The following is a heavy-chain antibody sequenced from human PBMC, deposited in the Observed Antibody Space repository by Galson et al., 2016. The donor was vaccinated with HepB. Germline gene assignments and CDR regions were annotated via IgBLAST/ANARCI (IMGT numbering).Heavy chain of an antibody. J-gene: IGHJ4*02. Sequence: SLRLSCAASGFTFSSYIMHWIRQVPGKGLEWVASISGSSSNTNYADSVKGRFTISRDNAKNSLYLQMNSLRVEDTAVYYCARIWAKVDRHSGWGQGTLVTVSS. CDR2: ISGSSSNT. CDR3: ARIWAKVDRHSG. V-gene: IGHV3-21*01. CDR1: GFTFSSYI. D-gene: IGHD5-12*01.